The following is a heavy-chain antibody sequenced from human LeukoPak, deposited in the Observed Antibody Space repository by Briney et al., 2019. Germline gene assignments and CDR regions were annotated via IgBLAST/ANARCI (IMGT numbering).Heavy chain of an antibody. D-gene: IGHD6-13*01. V-gene: IGHV3-30-3*01. CDR3: ARGHSSSSYSRQDY. Sequence: GGSLRLSCAASGFTFTYYAMHWVRQAPGKGLEWVAVISSDESNKYYADSVKGRFTVSRDNSKNTVYLHMNSLRAEDTALYYCARGHSSSSYSRQDYWGQGALVTVSS. CDR1: GFTFTYYA. CDR2: ISSDESNK. J-gene: IGHJ4*02.